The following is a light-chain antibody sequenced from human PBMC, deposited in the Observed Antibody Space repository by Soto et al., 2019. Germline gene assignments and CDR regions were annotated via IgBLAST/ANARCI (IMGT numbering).Light chain of an antibody. CDR2: GDN. J-gene: IGLJ2*01. Sequence: QSVLTQPPSASGTPGQRVTISCSGSGSSIGTNTVNWYRQLPGTAPKLLIYGDNQRPSGVPDRFSGYKSGTSASLAISGLQSEDEADYYCAAWDGSLNNVLFGGGTKLTVL. CDR3: AAWDGSLNNVL. CDR1: GSSIGTNT. V-gene: IGLV1-44*01.